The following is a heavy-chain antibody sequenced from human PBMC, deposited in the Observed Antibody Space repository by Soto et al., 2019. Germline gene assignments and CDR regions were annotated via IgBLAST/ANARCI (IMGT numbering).Heavy chain of an antibody. CDR2: ISGSGGST. D-gene: IGHD3-22*01. V-gene: IGHV3-23*01. CDR3: ARAYYDSSGYLTLDY. Sequence: GGSLRLSCAASGFTFSSYAMSWVRQAPGKGLEWVSAISGSGGSTYYADSVKGRFTISRDNSKNTLYLQMNSLRAEDTAVYYCARAYYDSSGYLTLDYWGQGTLVTVSS. J-gene: IGHJ4*02. CDR1: GFTFSSYA.